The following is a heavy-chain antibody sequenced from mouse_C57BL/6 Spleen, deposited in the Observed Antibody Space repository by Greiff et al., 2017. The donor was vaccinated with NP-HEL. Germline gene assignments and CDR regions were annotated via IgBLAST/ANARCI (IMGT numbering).Heavy chain of an antibody. Sequence: EVKLMESGPGLVKPSQSLSLTCSVTGFSITSGYYWNWIRQFPGNKLEWMGYISYDGSNNYNPSLKNRISITRDTSKNQFFLKLNSVTTEDTATYYCAKEGSYYGSYFDYWGQGTTLTVSS. CDR2: ISYDGSN. D-gene: IGHD1-1*01. V-gene: IGHV3-6*01. CDR3: AKEGSYYGSYFDY. J-gene: IGHJ2*01. CDR1: GFSITSGYY.